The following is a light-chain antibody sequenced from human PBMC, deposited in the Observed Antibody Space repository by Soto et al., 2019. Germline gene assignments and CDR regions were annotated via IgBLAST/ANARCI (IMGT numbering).Light chain of an antibody. CDR2: DAS. V-gene: IGKV1-5*01. CDR3: QQYNSYPST. Sequence: DIQITQSPYTLSPAVRHRVTNNCRASQSISSWLSWYQQKPGKAPKLLIYDASSLESGVPSRFSGSGSGTEFTLTISCLQPDDFATYYYQQYNSYPSTVGGGTKVDIK. CDR1: QSISSW. J-gene: IGKJ4*01.